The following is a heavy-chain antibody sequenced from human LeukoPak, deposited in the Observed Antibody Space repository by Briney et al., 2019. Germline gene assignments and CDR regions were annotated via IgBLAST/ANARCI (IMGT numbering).Heavy chain of an antibody. V-gene: IGHV4-38-2*01. CDR2: IYHSGST. CDR1: GYSISSAYY. CDR3: INYDFWSGYFL. D-gene: IGHD3-3*01. Sequence: PSETLSLTCAVSGYSISSAYYWAWIGRPPGKGLEWIASIYHSGSTYYNPSLKSRVTISVDTSKNQFSLKLSSVTAADTAVYYCINYDFWSGYFLWGQGTLVTVSS. J-gene: IGHJ4*02.